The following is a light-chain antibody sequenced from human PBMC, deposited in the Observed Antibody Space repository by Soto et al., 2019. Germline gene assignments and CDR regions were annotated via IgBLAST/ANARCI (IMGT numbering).Light chain of an antibody. CDR3: QQSHNLPLP. Sequence: DIQMTQSPSSLSASVGDRVTITCQATHDIYNYLNWYQQKPGKAPELLIYDASELERGVPSRVSGSGSGTDFTLAISSLQPDDIATYYCQQSHNLPLPFGGATTVQFK. CDR1: HDIYNY. V-gene: IGKV1-33*01. J-gene: IGKJ4*01. CDR2: DAS.